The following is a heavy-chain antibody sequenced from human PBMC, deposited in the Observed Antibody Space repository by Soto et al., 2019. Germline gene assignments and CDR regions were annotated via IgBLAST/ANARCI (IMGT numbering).Heavy chain of an antibody. D-gene: IGHD2-2*01. CDR1: GGTFSSYA. V-gene: IGHV1-69*12. Sequence: QVQLVQSGAEVKKPGSSVKVSCKASGGTFSSYAISWVRQAPGQGLEWMGGIIPIFGTANYAQKFQGRVTITAAESTSTAEMELSSLRSEDTAVYYCARHVPAAGYYYGMGVWGQGTTVTVSS. CDR3: ARHVPAAGYYYGMGV. CDR2: IIPIFGTA. J-gene: IGHJ6*02.